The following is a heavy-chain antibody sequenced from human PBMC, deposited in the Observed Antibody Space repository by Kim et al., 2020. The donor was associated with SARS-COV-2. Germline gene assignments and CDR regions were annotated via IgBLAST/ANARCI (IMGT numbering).Heavy chain of an antibody. D-gene: IGHD3-10*01. CDR3: ARHWDYFNWFDP. CDR1: GGSISSSSYY. Sequence: SETLSLTCTVSGGSISSSSYYWGWIRQPPGKGLEWIGSIYYSGSTYYNPSLKSRVTISVDTSKNQFSLKLSSVTAADTAVYYCARHWDYFNWFDPWGQGTLVTVSS. J-gene: IGHJ5*02. CDR2: IYYSGST. V-gene: IGHV4-39*01.